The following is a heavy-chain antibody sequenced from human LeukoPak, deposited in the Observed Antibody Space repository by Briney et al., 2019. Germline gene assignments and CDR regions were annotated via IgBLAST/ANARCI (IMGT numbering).Heavy chain of an antibody. D-gene: IGHD1-26*01. Sequence: GGSLRLSCAASGFIFSSYAMNWVRQAPGKGLEWVSGISSSGGTTYYADSVKGRFTISRDNSKNTLYLQMNSLRGEDTAVYYCAKEDPGATFDCWGQGTLVTVSS. J-gene: IGHJ4*02. V-gene: IGHV3-23*01. CDR3: AKEDPGATFDC. CDR2: ISSSGGTT. CDR1: GFIFSSYA.